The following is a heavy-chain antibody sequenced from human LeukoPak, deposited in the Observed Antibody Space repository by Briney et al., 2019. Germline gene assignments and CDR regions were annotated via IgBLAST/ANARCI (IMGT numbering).Heavy chain of an antibody. J-gene: IGHJ6*02. CDR1: GGSISSGGYY. CDR2: IYYSGST. V-gene: IGHV4-61*08. Sequence: SETLSLTCTVSGGSISSGGYYWSWIRQPPGKGLEWIGYIYYSGSTNYNPSLKSRVTISVDTSKNQFSLKLSSVTAADTAVYYCARDDLGYSSSRGYYYYGMDVWGQGTTVTVSS. D-gene: IGHD6-13*01. CDR3: ARDDLGYSSSRGYYYYGMDV.